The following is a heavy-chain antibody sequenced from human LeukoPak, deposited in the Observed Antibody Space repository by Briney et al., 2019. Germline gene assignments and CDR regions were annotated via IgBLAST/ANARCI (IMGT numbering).Heavy chain of an antibody. CDR1: GFTFSSYG. CDR3: ATVAGTFVYYYYYRDV. J-gene: IGHJ6*03. Sequence: GGSLRLSCAASGFTFSSYGMHWVRQAPGKGLEWVAVISYDGSNKYYADSVKGRFTISRDNSKNTLYLQMNSLRAEDTAVYYCATVAGTFVYYYYYRDVWGKGTTVTVSS. CDR2: ISYDGSNK. V-gene: IGHV3-30*03. D-gene: IGHD6-19*01.